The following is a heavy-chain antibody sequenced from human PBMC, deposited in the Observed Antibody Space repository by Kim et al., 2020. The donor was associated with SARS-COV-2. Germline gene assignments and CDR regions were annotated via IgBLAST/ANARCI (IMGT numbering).Heavy chain of an antibody. V-gene: IGHV3-21*01. CDR3: ARGTTVTTDNWFDP. D-gene: IGHD4-17*01. J-gene: IGHJ5*02. Sequence: ADSVKGRITISRDNAKNSLYLQMNSLRAEDTAVYYCARGTTVTTDNWFDPWGQGTLVTVSS.